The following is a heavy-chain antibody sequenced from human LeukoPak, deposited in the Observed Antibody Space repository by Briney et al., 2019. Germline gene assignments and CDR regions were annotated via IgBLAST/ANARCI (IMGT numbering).Heavy chain of an antibody. V-gene: IGHV3-74*01. CDR1: EFTFSSLW. Sequence: SGGSLRLSCVVSEFTFSSLWMHWVRQAPGQGLVWVSRINTDGTTTNYADSVKGRFTISRDNAKNTLYLRMNSLRADDTAVYYCATAGNYRFDYWGQGTLVTVSS. J-gene: IGHJ4*02. CDR2: INTDGTTT. D-gene: IGHD5-24*01. CDR3: ATAGNYRFDY.